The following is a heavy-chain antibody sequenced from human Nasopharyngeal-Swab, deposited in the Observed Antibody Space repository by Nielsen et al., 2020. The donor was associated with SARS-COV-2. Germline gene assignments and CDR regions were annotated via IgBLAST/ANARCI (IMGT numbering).Heavy chain of an antibody. CDR1: GGPISSSSYY. J-gene: IGHJ6*03. V-gene: IGHV4-39*01. CDR2: IYYSGST. CDR3: AGLRYYYYYYMDV. Sequence: GSLRLSCTVSGGPISSSSYYWGWIRQPPGKGLEWIGSIYYSGSTYYNPSLKSRVTISVDTSKNQFSLKLSSVTAADTAVYYCAGLRYYYYYYMDVWGKGTTVTVSS.